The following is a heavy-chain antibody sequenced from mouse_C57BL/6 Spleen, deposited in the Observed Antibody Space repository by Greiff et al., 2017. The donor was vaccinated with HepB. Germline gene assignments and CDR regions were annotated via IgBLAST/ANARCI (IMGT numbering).Heavy chain of an antibody. CDR3: ARSRNDGNWYFDG. J-gene: IGHJ1*03. D-gene: IGHD2-1*01. CDR2: IYPGDGDT. V-gene: IGHV1-82*01. CDR1: GYAFSSSW. Sequence: QVQLQHSGPELVKPGASVKISCKASGYAFSSSWMNWVKQRPGKGLEWIGRIYPGDGDTNYNGKFKGKATLTADKSSSTAYMQLSSLTSEDSAVYFYARSRNDGNWYFDGWGKGTTVTVSS.